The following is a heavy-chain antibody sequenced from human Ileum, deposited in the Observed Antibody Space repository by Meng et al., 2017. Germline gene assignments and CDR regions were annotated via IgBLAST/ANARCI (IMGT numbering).Heavy chain of an antibody. D-gene: IGHD3-3*01. CDR2: IYYSGST. Sequence: QLQLQESGPGLVTPLQTLSLTCTVSGGSISSGDYYWSWIRQPPGKGLEWIGYIYYSGSTYYNPSLKSRVTISVDTSKNQFSLKLSSVTAADTAVYYCARENTIFGVVWGSWFDPWGQGTLVTVSS. CDR3: ARENTIFGVVWGSWFDP. CDR1: GGSISSGDYY. V-gene: IGHV4-30-4*01. J-gene: IGHJ5*02.